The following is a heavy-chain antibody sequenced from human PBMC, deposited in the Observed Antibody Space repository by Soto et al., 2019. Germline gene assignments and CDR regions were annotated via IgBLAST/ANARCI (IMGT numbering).Heavy chain of an antibody. V-gene: IGHV1-69*01. CDR2: IMPFFGSG. J-gene: IGHJ4*02. CDR1: RGTFTNYA. CDR3: ASDRAGYYSHFVS. D-gene: IGHD3-22*01. Sequence: QVYLVQSGAEVKKPGSSVKVSCKALRGTFTNYAFSWVRQAPGQGLEWMGGIMPFFGSGNYAQKFQGRINITADESTSSVYLELTSLRSEDTAVYYCASDRAGYYSHFVSWGQGTLVTVSS.